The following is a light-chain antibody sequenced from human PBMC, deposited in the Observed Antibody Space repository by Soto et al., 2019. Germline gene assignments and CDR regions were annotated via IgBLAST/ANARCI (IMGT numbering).Light chain of an antibody. V-gene: IGLV1-47*01. CDR1: SSNIGGNY. J-gene: IGLJ1*01. CDR3: AAWDDSLSGFYV. Sequence: SVLTQPPSASGTPGQRVTISCSGSSSNIGGNYVYWYQQLPGTAPKLLIYRNNQRPSGVPDRFSGSKSGTSASLAISGLRSEDEADYYCAAWDDSLSGFYVFGTGTKVTVL. CDR2: RNN.